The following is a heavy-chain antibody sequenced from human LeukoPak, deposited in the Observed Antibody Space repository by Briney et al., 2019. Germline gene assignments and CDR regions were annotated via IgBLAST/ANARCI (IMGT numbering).Heavy chain of an antibody. Sequence: ASVKVSCKASGYTFTSYDINWVRQATGQGLEWMGWMNPNSGNTGYAQKFQGRVTMTRNTSISTAYMELSSLRSEDTAVYYCAREFHLYYYYYMDVWGKGTTVTVS. CDR2: MNPNSGNT. V-gene: IGHV1-8*01. CDR1: GYTFTSYD. J-gene: IGHJ6*03. CDR3: AREFHLYYYYYMDV.